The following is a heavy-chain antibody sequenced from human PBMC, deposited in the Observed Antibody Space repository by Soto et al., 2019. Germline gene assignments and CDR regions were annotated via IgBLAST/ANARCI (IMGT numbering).Heavy chain of an antibody. CDR3: ASERVRGVGSDY. Sequence: QVQLVQSGAEVKKPGASVKVSCKASGYTFTSYGISWVRQAPGQGLEWMGWISTYNGNTKYAQKLQGRVTMTTDTAASRANMELRSLRSDDTAVFYGASERVRGVGSDYWGQGTLVTVSS. D-gene: IGHD3-10*01. V-gene: IGHV1-18*01. CDR1: GYTFTSYG. CDR2: ISTYNGNT. J-gene: IGHJ4*02.